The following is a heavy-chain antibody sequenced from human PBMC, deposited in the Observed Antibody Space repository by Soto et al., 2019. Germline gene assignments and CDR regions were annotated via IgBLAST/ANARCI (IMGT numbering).Heavy chain of an antibody. D-gene: IGHD6-19*01. CDR3: AREIAVAGTSDWYFDL. V-gene: IGHV4-39*01. Sequence: QLQLQESGPGLVKPSETLSLTCTVSGGSISSSSYYWGWIRQPPGKGLEWIGSIYYSGSTYYNPSLKSRVTISVDTSKNQFSLKLSSVTAADTAVYYCAREIAVAGTSDWYFDLWGRGTLVTVSS. CDR1: GGSISSSSYY. J-gene: IGHJ2*01. CDR2: IYYSGST.